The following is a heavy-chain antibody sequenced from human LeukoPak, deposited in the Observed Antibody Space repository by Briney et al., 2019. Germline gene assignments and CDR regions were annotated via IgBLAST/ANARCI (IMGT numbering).Heavy chain of an antibody. J-gene: IGHJ5*02. CDR1: ETRLTQLP. CDR3: ARIVNGDYDWGLLIGTNTLNWFDP. V-gene: IGHV1-24*01. D-gene: IGHD4-17*01. CDR2: FGPENDVP. Sequence: ASVRVSCKLSETRLTQLPMHWVRQAPGAGLEWMGGFGPENDVPVYAQKFQDRLAMSTDTSTDTAYMELRSLRSDDTAVYYCARIVNGDYDWGLLIGTNTLNWFDPWGQGTLVTVSS.